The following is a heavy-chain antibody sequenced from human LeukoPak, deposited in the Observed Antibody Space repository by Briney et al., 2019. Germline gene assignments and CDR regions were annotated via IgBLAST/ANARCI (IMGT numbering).Heavy chain of an antibody. CDR3: AKDFSYYYDSSGSHLDY. CDR1: GFTFSSYA. V-gene: IGHV3-23*01. Sequence: GGSLRLSCEASGFTFSSYAMSWVRQAPGKGLEWVSAISGSGGSTYYADSVKGRFTISRDNSKNTLYLQTNSLRAEDTAVYYCAKDFSYYYDSSGSHLDYWGQGTLVTVSS. CDR2: ISGSGGST. J-gene: IGHJ4*02. D-gene: IGHD3-22*01.